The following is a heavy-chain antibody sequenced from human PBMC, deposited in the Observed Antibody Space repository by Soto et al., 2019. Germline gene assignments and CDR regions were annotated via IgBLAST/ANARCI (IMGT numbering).Heavy chain of an antibody. J-gene: IGHJ4*02. Sequence: GGSLRLSCAASGFTFSSYAMSWVRQAPGKGLEWVSAISGSGGSTYYADSVKGRFTISRDNSKNTLYLQMNSLRAEDTAVYYCAKDRQRYFDWLFRLEGFDYWGQGTLVTVSS. CDR3: AKDRQRYFDWLFRLEGFDY. V-gene: IGHV3-23*01. CDR2: ISGSGGST. D-gene: IGHD3-9*01. CDR1: GFTFSSYA.